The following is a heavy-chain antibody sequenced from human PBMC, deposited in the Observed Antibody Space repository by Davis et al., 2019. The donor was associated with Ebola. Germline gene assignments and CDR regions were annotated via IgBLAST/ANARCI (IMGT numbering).Heavy chain of an antibody. CDR1: GGSISSSSYY. CDR3: ARHVTTVTYNWFDP. CDR2: INHSGST. D-gene: IGHD4-17*01. V-gene: IGHV4-39*01. Sequence: MPSETLSLTCTVSGGSISSSSYYWGWIRQPPGKGLEWIGEINHSGSTNYNPSLKSRVTISVDTSKNQFSLKLSSVTAADTAVYYCARHVTTVTYNWFDPWGQGTLVTVSS. J-gene: IGHJ5*02.